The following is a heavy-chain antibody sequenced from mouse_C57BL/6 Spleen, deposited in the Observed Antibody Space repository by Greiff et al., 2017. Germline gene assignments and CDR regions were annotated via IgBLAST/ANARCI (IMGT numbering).Heavy chain of an antibody. CDR1: GYTFTSYW. V-gene: IGHV1-61*01. D-gene: IGHD2-5*01. Sequence: QVQLQQPGAELVRPGSSVKLSCKASGYTFTSYWMDWVKQRPGQGLEWIGNIYPSDSETHYNQKFKDKATLTVDKSSSTAYMQLSSLTSEYSAVYYCARRSNYHFDYWGQGTTLTVSS. CDR2: IYPSDSET. CDR3: ARRSNYHFDY. J-gene: IGHJ2*01.